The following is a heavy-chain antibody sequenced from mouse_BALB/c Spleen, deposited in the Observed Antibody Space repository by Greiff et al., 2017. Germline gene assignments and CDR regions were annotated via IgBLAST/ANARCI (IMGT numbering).Heavy chain of an antibody. Sequence: EVQGVESGGGLVQPGGSRKLSCAASGFTFSSFGMHWVRQAPEKGLEWVAYISSGSSTIYYADTVKGRFTISRDNPKNTLFLQMTSLRSEDTAMYYCARGDYEEGFAYWGQGTLVTVSA. CDR2: ISSGSSTI. CDR1: GFTFSSFG. CDR3: ARGDYEEGFAY. D-gene: IGHD2-4*01. J-gene: IGHJ3*01. V-gene: IGHV5-17*02.